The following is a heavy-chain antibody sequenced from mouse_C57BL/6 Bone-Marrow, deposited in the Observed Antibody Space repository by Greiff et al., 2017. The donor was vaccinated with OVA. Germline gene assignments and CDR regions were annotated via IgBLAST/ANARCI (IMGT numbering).Heavy chain of an antibody. V-gene: IGHV1-55*01. CDR1: GYTFTSYW. Sequence: VQLQQSGAELVKPGASVKMSCKASGYTFTSYWITWVKQRPGQGLEWIGDIYPGSGSTNYNEKFKSKATLTVDTSSSTAYMQLSSLTSEDSAVYYGARAPEASSGYDAMDYWGQGTSVTVSS. J-gene: IGHJ4*01. CDR2: IYPGSGST. D-gene: IGHD3-2*02. CDR3: ARAPEASSGYDAMDY.